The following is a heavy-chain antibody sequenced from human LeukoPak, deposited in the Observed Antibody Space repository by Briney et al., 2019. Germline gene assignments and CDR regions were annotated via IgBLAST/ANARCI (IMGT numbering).Heavy chain of an antibody. CDR3: ARDMGSKWELLSGYFDY. V-gene: IGHV3-64*01. J-gene: IGHJ4*02. Sequence: GRSLRLSCAASGFTFSSYAMHWVRQAPGKGLEYVSAISSNGGSTYYANSVKGRFTISRDNSKNTLYLQMGSLRAEDMAVYYCARDMGSKWELLSGYFDYWGQGTLVTVSS. D-gene: IGHD1-26*01. CDR2: ISSNGGST. CDR1: GFTFSSYA.